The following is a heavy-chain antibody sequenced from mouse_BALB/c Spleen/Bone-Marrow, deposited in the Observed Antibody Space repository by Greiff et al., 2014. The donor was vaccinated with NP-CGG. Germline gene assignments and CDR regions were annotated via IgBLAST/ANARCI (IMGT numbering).Heavy chain of an antibody. CDR2: INPGSGGV. CDR3: SREITRYAVDY. CDR1: GYAFTNYW. J-gene: IGHJ4*01. D-gene: IGHD2-4*01. V-gene: IGHV1-54*01. Sequence: VNVVESGAELVRPGTSVKVSCKASGYAFTNYWIEWVKQRPGQGLEWIGVINPGSGGVNYNEKFKGKATLTADKSSSTAYIQLSSLTSDDSAVYFCSREITRYAVDYWGQGTSVTVSS.